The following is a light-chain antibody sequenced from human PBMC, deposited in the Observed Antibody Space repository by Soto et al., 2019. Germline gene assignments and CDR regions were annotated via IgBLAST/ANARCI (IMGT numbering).Light chain of an antibody. V-gene: IGKV1-39*01. CDR1: QSISSF. CDR2: AAS. J-gene: IGKJ1*01. CDR3: QQTYSTWT. Sequence: DIQMTQSPSSLSASVGDRVTITCRAGQSISSFLSWYQQKPRKAPKLLIYAASSLQSGVPSRFSGSGSGTDFTLTISSLQPEDFATYYCQQTYSTWTFGQGTKVDI.